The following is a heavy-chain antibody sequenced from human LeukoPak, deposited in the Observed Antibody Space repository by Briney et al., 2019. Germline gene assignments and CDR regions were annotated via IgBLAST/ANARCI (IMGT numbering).Heavy chain of an antibody. CDR3: TRLSPRYSYGGSGDY. J-gene: IGHJ4*02. V-gene: IGHV3-73*01. Sequence: GGSLKLSCAASGFTFSGSAMHWVRQASGEGLEWVGRIRSKANSYATAYAASVKGRFTISRDDSKNTAYLQMNSLKTEDTAVYYCTRLSPRYSYGGSGDYWGQGTLVTVSS. CDR2: IRSKANSYAT. CDR1: GFTFSGSA. D-gene: IGHD5-18*01.